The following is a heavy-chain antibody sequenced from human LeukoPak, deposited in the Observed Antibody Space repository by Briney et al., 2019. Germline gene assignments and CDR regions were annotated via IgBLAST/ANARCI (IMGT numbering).Heavy chain of an antibody. CDR1: GYTFTSYA. V-gene: IGHV1-69*13. Sequence: GGSVKVSCKASGYTFTSYAMHWVRQAPGQRLEWMGGIIPIFGTANYAQKFQGRVTITADESTSTAYMELSSLRSEDTAVYYCARVEMATMDPDYWGQGTLVTVSS. CDR2: IIPIFGTA. CDR3: ARVEMATMDPDY. D-gene: IGHD5-24*01. J-gene: IGHJ4*02.